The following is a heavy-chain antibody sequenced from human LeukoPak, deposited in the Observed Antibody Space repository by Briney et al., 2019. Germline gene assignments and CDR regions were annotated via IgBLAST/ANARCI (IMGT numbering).Heavy chain of an antibody. CDR2: IYPGDSDT. D-gene: IGHD4-17*01. Sequence: GESLKISCKGSGYSLTSYLIGWVRQMPVKGLEWMGIIYPGDSDTRYSPSFQGQVTISADKSISTAYLQWSSLKASDTAMYYCAKTTSSYYFDYWGQGTLVTVSS. CDR3: AKTTSSYYFDY. J-gene: IGHJ4*02. V-gene: IGHV5-51*01. CDR1: GYSLTSYL.